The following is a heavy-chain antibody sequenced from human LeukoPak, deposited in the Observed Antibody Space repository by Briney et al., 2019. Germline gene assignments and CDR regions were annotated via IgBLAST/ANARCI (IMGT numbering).Heavy chain of an antibody. D-gene: IGHD4-17*01. J-gene: IGHJ4*02. V-gene: IGHV3-23*01. Sequence: TGGSLRLSCAASGFTFSSYAMGWVRQAPGKGLEGVSATSTSGGSTFYADSVKGRFTISRDNSKNTLYLQMNSLRAEDTAVYYCAKGPSPYGDYDYWGQGTLVTVSS. CDR3: AKGPSPYGDYDY. CDR2: TSTSGGST. CDR1: GFTFSSYA.